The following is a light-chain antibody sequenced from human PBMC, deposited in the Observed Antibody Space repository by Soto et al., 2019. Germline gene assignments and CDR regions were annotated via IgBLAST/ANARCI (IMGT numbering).Light chain of an antibody. CDR3: QQFGSSPIT. CDR1: QGISSW. Sequence: TQSPSSVSASVGDRVTITCRASQGISSWLAWYQQKLGQAPRLLIYGVSNRATGIPDRFSGSGSGTGFTLTISRLEPEDFAVYYCQQFGSSPITFGQGTRLEMK. V-gene: IGKV3-20*01. J-gene: IGKJ5*01. CDR2: GVS.